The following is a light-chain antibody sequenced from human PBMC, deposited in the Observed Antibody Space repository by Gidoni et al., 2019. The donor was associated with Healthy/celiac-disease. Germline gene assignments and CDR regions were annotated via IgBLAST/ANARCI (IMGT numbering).Light chain of an antibody. CDR3: YSTDSSGNHGV. Sequence: SYELTQPPSVSVSPGQTARITCSGDALPKKYAYRYQQKSGQAPVLVISEDSKRPSGIPERFSGSSSGTMATLTISGAQVEDEADYYCYSTDSSGNHGVFGGGTKLTVL. CDR2: EDS. CDR1: ALPKKY. J-gene: IGLJ3*02. V-gene: IGLV3-10*01.